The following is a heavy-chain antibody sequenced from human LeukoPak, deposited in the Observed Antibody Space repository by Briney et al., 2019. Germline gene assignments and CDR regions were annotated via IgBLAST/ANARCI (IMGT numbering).Heavy chain of an antibody. Sequence: TSETLSLTCSVSGISISGSLYYWGWIRQPPGKGLEWIGEINHSGSTNYNPSLKSRVTISVDTSKNQFSLKLSSVTAADTAVYYCARKGATTASYDAFDIWGQGTMVTVSS. CDR2: INHSGST. V-gene: IGHV4-39*07. J-gene: IGHJ3*02. CDR1: GISISGSLYY. D-gene: IGHD1-26*01. CDR3: ARKGATTASYDAFDI.